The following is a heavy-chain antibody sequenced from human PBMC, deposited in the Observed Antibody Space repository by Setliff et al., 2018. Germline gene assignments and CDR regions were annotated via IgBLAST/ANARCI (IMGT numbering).Heavy chain of an antibody. CDR2: INTGGGSA. CDR1: GYAFTSYY. J-gene: IGHJ4*02. Sequence: ASVKVSCKASGYAFTSYYMYWVRQAPGQGLEWMGTINTGGGSASIVDQFQGRVTMTRDTSTSTIYLELTSLRSDDTAVYYCARLVRFCTKIACQRLSGAEHWGQGTLVTVSS. CDR3: ARLVRFCTKIACQRLSGAEH. D-gene: IGHD2-8*01. V-gene: IGHV1-46*01.